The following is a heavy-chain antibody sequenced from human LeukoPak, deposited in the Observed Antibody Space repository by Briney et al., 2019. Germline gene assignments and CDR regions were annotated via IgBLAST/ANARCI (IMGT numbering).Heavy chain of an antibody. CDR1: GFTFSSYA. Sequence: PGGSLRLSCAASGFTFSSYAMSWVRQAPGKGLEWVSAISGSGGSTYYADSVKGRFTISRDNAKNSPYLQMNSLRAEDTAVYYCARDPSSYSSRDMDVWGKGTTVTISS. CDR2: ISGSGGST. J-gene: IGHJ6*03. V-gene: IGHV3-23*01. D-gene: IGHD6-13*01. CDR3: ARDPSSYSSRDMDV.